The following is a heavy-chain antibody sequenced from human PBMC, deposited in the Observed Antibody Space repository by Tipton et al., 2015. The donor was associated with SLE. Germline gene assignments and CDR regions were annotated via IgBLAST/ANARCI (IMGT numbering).Heavy chain of an antibody. CDR3: TKRFSYTNTWYYFDY. V-gene: IGHV3-30*02. CDR1: GFIFSGFA. J-gene: IGHJ4*02. Sequence: GSLRLSCATSGFIFSGFAMHWVRQAPGKGLEWVAFIRHDGTKQFYAESVKGRFTISRDNSKNTLYLQMSSLRAEDTAIYYCTKRFSYTNTWYYFDYWGQGTLVTVSS. CDR2: IRHDGTKQ. D-gene: IGHD6-13*01.